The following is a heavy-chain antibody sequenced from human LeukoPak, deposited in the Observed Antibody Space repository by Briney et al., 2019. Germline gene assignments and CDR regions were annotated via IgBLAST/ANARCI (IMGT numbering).Heavy chain of an antibody. V-gene: IGHV4-39*01. J-gene: IGHJ4*01. Sequence: SETLSLTCTASGGSSSSRRYSWGWIRQPPGKGLEWIGSIYYSGSTYYNPSLKSRVTMSVDTSKNQFSLKLRSVTAADTAVYYCARGSYKSITMIVVVYYYFDGWCQGTLVTVSS. CDR2: IYYSGST. D-gene: IGHD3-22*01. CDR3: ARGSYKSITMIVVVYYYFDG. CDR1: GGSSSSRRYS.